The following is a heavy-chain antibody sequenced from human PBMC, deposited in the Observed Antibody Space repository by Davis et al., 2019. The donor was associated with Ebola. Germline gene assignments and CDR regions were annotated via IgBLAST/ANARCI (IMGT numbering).Heavy chain of an antibody. J-gene: IGHJ4*02. CDR2: VRSKVKSYAT. V-gene: IGHV3-73*01. CDR1: GFIFSGSG. CDR3: TRGRGE. D-gene: IGHD2-15*01. Sequence: GGSLRLSCAASGFIFSGSGMHWVRQASGKGLEWVGRVRSKVKSYATAYEASVEGRFTISRDDSKNTAYLQMHSLRIEDTAVYYCTRGRGEWGQGTPVIVSS.